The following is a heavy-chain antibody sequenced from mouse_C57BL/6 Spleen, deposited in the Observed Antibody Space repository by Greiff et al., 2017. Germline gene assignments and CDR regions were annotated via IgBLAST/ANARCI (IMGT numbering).Heavy chain of an antibody. CDR3: ARRGTVVAPDY. Sequence: QVQLQQPGAELVMPGASVKLSCKASGYTFTSYWMHWVKQRPGQGLEWIGEIDPSDSYTNYNQKFKGKSTLTVDKSSSTAYMQLSSLTSEDSAVYYCARRGTVVAPDYWGQGTTLTVSS. CDR2: IDPSDSYT. D-gene: IGHD1-1*01. CDR1: GYTFTSYW. V-gene: IGHV1-69*01. J-gene: IGHJ2*01.